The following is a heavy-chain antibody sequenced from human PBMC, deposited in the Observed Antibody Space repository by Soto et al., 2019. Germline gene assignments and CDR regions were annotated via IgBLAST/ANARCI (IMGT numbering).Heavy chain of an antibody. Sequence: GGSLRLSCAASGFTFSSYWMSWVCQAPGKGLEWVANIKQDGSEKYYVDSVKGRFTISRDNAKNSLYLQMNSLRAEDTAVYYCARSTYYYGSGSSYYYGMDVWGQGTTVTVSS. CDR1: GFTFSSYW. J-gene: IGHJ6*02. CDR3: ARSTYYYGSGSSYYYGMDV. CDR2: IKQDGSEK. V-gene: IGHV3-7*05. D-gene: IGHD3-10*01.